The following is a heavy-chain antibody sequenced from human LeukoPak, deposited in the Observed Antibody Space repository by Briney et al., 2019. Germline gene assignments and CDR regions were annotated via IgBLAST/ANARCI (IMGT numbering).Heavy chain of an antibody. CDR2: ISRSGSTI. Sequence: GGPLTLPCAPSGLTFSSYEMNWLRQAPGKGLEWVSYISRSGSTIYYAGTVKGRFTISRDNAKSSLYLQMNSLRAEDTAVYYCARGGRWHSPGDWGQGTLVTVSS. CDR3: ARGGRWHSPGD. CDR1: GLTFSSYE. J-gene: IGHJ4*02. D-gene: IGHD5-24*01. V-gene: IGHV3-48*03.